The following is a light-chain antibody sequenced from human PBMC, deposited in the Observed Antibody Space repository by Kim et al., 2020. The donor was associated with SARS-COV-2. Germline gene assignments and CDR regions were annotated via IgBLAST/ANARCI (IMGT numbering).Light chain of an antibody. CDR3: QACDSSTV. J-gene: IGLJ3*02. Sequence: VSVSTGQTASITCTGDKLCDKYACWYQQKPGQSPLLVIYQDSKRPSGIPERFSGANSGNTATLTISGTQAMDEADYYCQACDSSTVFGGGTQLTVL. CDR2: QDS. CDR1: KLCDKY. V-gene: IGLV3-1*01.